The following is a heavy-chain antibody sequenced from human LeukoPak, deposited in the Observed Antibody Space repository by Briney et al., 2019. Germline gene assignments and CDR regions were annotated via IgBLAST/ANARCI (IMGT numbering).Heavy chain of an antibody. D-gene: IGHD6-13*01. Sequence: GGSLRLSCAASGFTFSSYAMSWVRQAPGKGLEWVSAISGSGGSTSYAQKFQGRVTMTRDTSTSTVYMELSSLRSEDTAVYYCARDGVQQLDGLYDINFDYWGQGTLVTVSS. J-gene: IGHJ4*02. CDR2: ISGSGGST. V-gene: IGHV3-23*01. CDR3: ARDGVQQLDGLYDINFDY. CDR1: GFTFSSYA.